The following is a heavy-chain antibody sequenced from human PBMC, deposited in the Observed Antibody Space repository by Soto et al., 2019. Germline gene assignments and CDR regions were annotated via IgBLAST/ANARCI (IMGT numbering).Heavy chain of an antibody. CDR2: IIPMFGT. Sequence: QVQXXQXXXEXXXXXXSVXVSCXASGXTFNNYAITWVRQXPXXXXXXMGGIIPMFGTNYAQKFQDRVTXAXDXSXGTXXXXXXXXXXXXTAVYFCARPNSYGVTFHYYYGMDVWGQGTTVTVXS. CDR3: ARPNSYGVTFHYYYGMDV. J-gene: IGHJ6*02. CDR1: GXTFNNYA. D-gene: IGHD3-10*01. V-gene: IGHV1-69*01.